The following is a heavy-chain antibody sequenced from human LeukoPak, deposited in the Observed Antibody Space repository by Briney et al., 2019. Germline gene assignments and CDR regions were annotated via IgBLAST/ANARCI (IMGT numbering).Heavy chain of an antibody. CDR3: TRDPRNKGFDP. J-gene: IGHJ5*02. D-gene: IGHD1/OR15-1a*01. CDR1: GYTLSYYW. V-gene: IGHV3-74*01. CDR2: INGDGSST. Sequence: GGTLRLSCAASGYTLSYYWMHWGRQAPGKGLVWVSCINGDGSSTNYEDSVKGRFTISRDNAKNTLYPEMNSLRAEDMAVYYCTRDPRNKGFDPWGQGTLVTVSS.